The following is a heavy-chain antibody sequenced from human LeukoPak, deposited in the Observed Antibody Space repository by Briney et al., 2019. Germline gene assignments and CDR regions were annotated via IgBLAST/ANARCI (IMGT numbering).Heavy chain of an antibody. CDR1: GGTFSSYA. D-gene: IGHD1-7*01. CDR3: ARAPRYNWNCGVDAFDI. J-gene: IGHJ3*02. Sequence: ASVKVSCKASGGTFSSYAISWVRQAPGQGLEWMGGIMPIFGTANYAQKFQGRVTITTDESTSTAYMELSSVRSEDTAVYYCARAPRYNWNCGVDAFDIWGQGTLVTVSS. V-gene: IGHV1-69*05. CDR2: IMPIFGTA.